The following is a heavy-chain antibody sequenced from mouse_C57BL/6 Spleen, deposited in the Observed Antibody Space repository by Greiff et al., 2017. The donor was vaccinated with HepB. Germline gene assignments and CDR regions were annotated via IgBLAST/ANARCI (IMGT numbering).Heavy chain of an antibody. V-gene: IGHV1-82*01. CDR1: GYAFSSSW. D-gene: IGHD2-3*01. CDR2: IYPGDGDT. CDR3: ARKEDGYYEFAY. Sequence: QVQLQQSGPELVKPGASVKISCKASGYAFSSSWMNWVKQRPGKGLEWIGRIYPGDGDTNYNGKFKGKATLTADKSSSTAYMQLSSLTSEDSAVYFCARKEDGYYEFAYWGQGTLVTVSA. J-gene: IGHJ3*01.